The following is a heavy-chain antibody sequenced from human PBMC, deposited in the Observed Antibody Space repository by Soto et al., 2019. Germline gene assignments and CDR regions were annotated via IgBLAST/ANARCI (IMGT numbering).Heavy chain of an antibody. CDR2: ISGSGGST. CDR1: GFTFSSYA. CDR3: AKVMVRGVIIIVPWQYYFDY. V-gene: IGHV3-23*01. D-gene: IGHD3-10*01. Sequence: GGSLRLSCAASGFTFSSYAMSWVRQAPGKGLEWVSAISGSGGSTYYADSVKGRFTISRDNSKNTLYLQMNSLRAEDTAVYYCAKVMVRGVIIIVPWQYYFDYWGQGTLVTVSS. J-gene: IGHJ4*02.